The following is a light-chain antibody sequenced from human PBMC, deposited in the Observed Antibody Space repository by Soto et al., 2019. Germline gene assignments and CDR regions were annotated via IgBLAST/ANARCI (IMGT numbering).Light chain of an antibody. J-gene: IGKJ1*01. V-gene: IGKV3-20*01. CDR1: QSVTSNY. CDR3: QQYGSFPWT. Sequence: IVLTQSPGSLSLSPGARAPLSCRASQSVTSNYFAWYQQKPGQAPRLLIYGASSRATGIADRFSGSGSGTDFTLTISRLEPEDFAVYYCQQYGSFPWTFGQGTKVDIK. CDR2: GAS.